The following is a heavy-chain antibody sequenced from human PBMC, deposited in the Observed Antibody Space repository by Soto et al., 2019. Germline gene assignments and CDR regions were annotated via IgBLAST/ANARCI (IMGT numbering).Heavy chain of an antibody. J-gene: IGHJ6*02. D-gene: IGHD3-10*01. CDR1: GGSFSGYY. CDR2: INHSGST. CDR3: ARGRNDYHGSGSYGMDV. V-gene: IGHV4-34*01. Sequence: SKTLSLTCAVYGGSFSGYYWSWIRQPPGKGLEWIGEINHSGSTNYNPSLKSRVTISVDTSKNQFSLKLSSVTAADTAVYYCARGRNDYHGSGSYGMDVWGQGTTVTVSS.